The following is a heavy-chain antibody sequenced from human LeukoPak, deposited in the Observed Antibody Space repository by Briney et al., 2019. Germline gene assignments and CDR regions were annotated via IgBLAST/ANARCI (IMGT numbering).Heavy chain of an antibody. D-gene: IGHD3-10*01. CDR1: GFTFNIYS. Sequence: PGGSVRLSCAASGFTFNIYSMNWVRQAPGKGLEWVSYINRSGRTIYYADSVKGRFTISRDNAKNSLYLQMNSLRDEDTAVYYCARGQEVRFGELFGMDVWGQGTTVTVSS. J-gene: IGHJ6*02. CDR2: INRSGRTI. CDR3: ARGQEVRFGELFGMDV. V-gene: IGHV3-48*02.